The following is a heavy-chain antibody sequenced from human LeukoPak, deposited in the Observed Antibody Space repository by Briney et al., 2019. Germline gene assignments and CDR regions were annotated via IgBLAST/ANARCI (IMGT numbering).Heavy chain of an antibody. CDR1: GFTFSSNT. Sequence: GGSLRLSCAASGFTFSSNTMNWVRQAPGKGLEWVSSISSSSNYIYYADSVRGRFTISRDNAKNSLYLQMNSLRAEDTAMYYCARAPYYYGSSGPFDYWGQGTLVTVSS. J-gene: IGHJ4*02. D-gene: IGHD3-22*01. CDR3: ARAPYYYGSSGPFDY. V-gene: IGHV3-21*01. CDR2: ISSSSNYI.